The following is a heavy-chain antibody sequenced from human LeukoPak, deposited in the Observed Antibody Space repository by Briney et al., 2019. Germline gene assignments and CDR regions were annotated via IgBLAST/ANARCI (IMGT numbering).Heavy chain of an antibody. CDR1: GGSISGYQ. CDR3: ARHGPQWLAAFDY. CDR2: ISYSGST. Sequence: SETLSLTCTVSGGSISGYQWSWIRRPPGKGLEWIGNISYSGSTNYNPSLKSRVTISVDTSKNQFSLKLTSVTAADTAVYYCARHGPQWLAAFDYWGQGTLVTVSA. J-gene: IGHJ4*02. D-gene: IGHD6-19*01. V-gene: IGHV4-59*01.